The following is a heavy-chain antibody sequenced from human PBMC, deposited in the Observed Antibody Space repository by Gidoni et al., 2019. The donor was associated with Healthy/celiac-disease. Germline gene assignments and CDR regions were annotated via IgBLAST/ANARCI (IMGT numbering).Heavy chain of an antibody. CDR1: GFPFSSYA. CDR3: AKGAYSGYDYRGNYFDY. Sequence: EVQLLESGGGLVQPGGSLRLSCAASGFPFSSYAMSWVRQAPGQGLEWVSAISGSGGSTYYADSVKGRFTISRDNSKNTLYLQMNSLRAEDTAVYYCAKGAYSGYDYRGNYFDYWGQGTLVTVSS. J-gene: IGHJ4*02. V-gene: IGHV3-23*01. D-gene: IGHD5-12*01. CDR2: ISGSGGST.